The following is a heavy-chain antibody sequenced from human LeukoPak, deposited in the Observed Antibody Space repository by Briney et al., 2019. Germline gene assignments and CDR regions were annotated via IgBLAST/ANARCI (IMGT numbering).Heavy chain of an antibody. D-gene: IGHD6-13*01. CDR2: TNPNSGGT. CDR1: GYTFTGYY. Sequence: ASVKVSCKASGYTFTGYYMHWVRQAPGQGLECMGWTNPNSGGTNYAQKFQGRVTMTRDTSISTAYMELSRLRSDDTAVYYCARDPFIAAAGTGDYWGQGTLVTVSS. J-gene: IGHJ4*02. V-gene: IGHV1-2*02. CDR3: ARDPFIAAAGTGDY.